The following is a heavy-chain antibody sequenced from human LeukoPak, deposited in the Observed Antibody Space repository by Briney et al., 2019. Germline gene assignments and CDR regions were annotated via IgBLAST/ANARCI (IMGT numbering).Heavy chain of an antibody. Sequence: PGGSLRLSCAASGFTFSSYGMHWVRQAPGKGLEWVANIKEDESGKYYVDSVKGRFTISRDNAKNSLYLQMSGLRVEDTAMYYCARVRTTWNYYGMDVWGQGTTVTVSS. CDR2: IKEDESGK. D-gene: IGHD4-11*01. J-gene: IGHJ6*02. CDR3: ARVRTTWNYYGMDV. V-gene: IGHV3-7*01. CDR1: GFTFSSYG.